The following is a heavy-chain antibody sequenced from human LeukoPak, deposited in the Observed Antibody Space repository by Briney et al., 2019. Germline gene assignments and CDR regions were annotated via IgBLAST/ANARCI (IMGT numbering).Heavy chain of an antibody. J-gene: IGHJ4*02. V-gene: IGHV3-21*01. D-gene: IGHD2-2*01. CDR2: ISSSSSYI. CDR3: ARGKAHIVVVPAAGDY. CDR1: GFTFSSYS. Sequence: GGSLRLSCAASGFTFSSYSMNWVRQAPGKGLEWVSSISSSSSYIYYADSVKGRFTISRDNAKNSLYLQMNSLRAEDTAVYYCARGKAHIVVVPAAGDYWGQGTLVTVSS.